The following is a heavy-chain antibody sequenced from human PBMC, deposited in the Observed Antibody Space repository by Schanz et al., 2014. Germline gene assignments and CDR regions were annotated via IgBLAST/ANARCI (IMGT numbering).Heavy chain of an antibody. Sequence: QVQLVESGGGLVKPGGSLRLSCAASGFTFSDYYMSWIRQAPGKGLEWVSHISSGSSYANYADSGKCPFTIAREKDKITLYLQKNRQRAEHTVVNYRARDIDDKRCDSSGYSLGDCMDVWGQGTTVTVSS. V-gene: IGHV3-11*05. J-gene: IGHJ6*02. CDR1: GFTFSDYY. CDR2: ISSGSSYA. D-gene: IGHD3-16*01. CDR3: ARDIDDKRCDSSGYSLGDCMDV.